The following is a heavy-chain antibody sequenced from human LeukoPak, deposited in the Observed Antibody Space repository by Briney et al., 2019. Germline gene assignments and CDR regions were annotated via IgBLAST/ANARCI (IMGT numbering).Heavy chain of an antibody. Sequence: GGSLRLSCAASGFTFSSYAMHWVRQAPGKGLEWVAVISYDGSNKYYADSVKGRFTISRDNSKNTLYLQMNSLRAEDTAVYYCARRGGYCSGGSCSLTYYYYYYMDVWGKGTTVTVSS. J-gene: IGHJ6*03. V-gene: IGHV3-30*04. CDR3: ARRGGYCSGGSCSLTYYYYYYMDV. CDR1: GFTFSSYA. D-gene: IGHD2-15*01. CDR2: ISYDGSNK.